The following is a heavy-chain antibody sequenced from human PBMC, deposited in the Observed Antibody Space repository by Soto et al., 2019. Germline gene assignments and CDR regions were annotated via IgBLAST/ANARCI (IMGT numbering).Heavy chain of an antibody. D-gene: IGHD2-2*01. CDR2: ISAYNGNT. J-gene: IGHJ5*02. CDR1: GYTFTSYG. Sequence: QVQLVQSGAEVKKPGASVKVSSKASGYTFTSYGISCVRHAPGHGLEWMGWISAYNGNTNYAQTPQGRVTMTTDTSTSTAYMELRSLRSDDTAVYYCARDLSVVPAAIPLLFDTWCQGNLVTVSS. V-gene: IGHV1-18*01. CDR3: ARDLSVVPAAIPLLFDT.